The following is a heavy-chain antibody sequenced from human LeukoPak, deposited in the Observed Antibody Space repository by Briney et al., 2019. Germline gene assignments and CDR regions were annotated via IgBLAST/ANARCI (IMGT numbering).Heavy chain of an antibody. CDR3: ARHDRYSGSYLNLDY. J-gene: IGHJ4*02. V-gene: IGHV4-39*01. CDR1: GGSISSSSFY. Sequence: SETLSLTCTVSGGSISSSSFYWGWIRQPPGKGLEWIGSIYYSGNTYYNPSLKSRVTISVDTSKNQFSLKLNSVTAADTAVYYCARHDRYSGSYLNLDYWGQGTLVTVSS. D-gene: IGHD1-26*01. CDR2: IYYSGNT.